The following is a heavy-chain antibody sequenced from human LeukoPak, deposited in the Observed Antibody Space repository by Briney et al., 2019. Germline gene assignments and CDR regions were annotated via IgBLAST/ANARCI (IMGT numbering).Heavy chain of an antibody. CDR1: GYTFTSYY. J-gene: IGHJ4*02. D-gene: IGHD3-22*01. Sequence: ASVKVSCKASGYTFTSYYMHWVRQAPGQGLEWTGIINPSGGSTSYAQKFQGRVTMTRDTSISTAYMELSRLRSDDTAVYYCARDSSYYYDSSGYLLGYWGQGTLVTVSS. CDR2: INPSGGST. CDR3: ARDSSYYYDSSGYLLGY. V-gene: IGHV1-46*01.